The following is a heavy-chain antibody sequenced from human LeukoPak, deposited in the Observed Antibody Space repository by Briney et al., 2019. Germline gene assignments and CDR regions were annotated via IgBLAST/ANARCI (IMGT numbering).Heavy chain of an antibody. Sequence: PGGSLRLSCAASGFTLSSYEMNWVRLAPGKGLEWISYISRNGNSIYYEDSVKGRFTISIHSAKNSLYLQMNSLRAEDTAVYYCARGPYSSNCYFDYWGQGTLVTVAS. CDR1: GFTLSSYE. CDR2: ISRNGNSI. CDR3: ARGPYSSNCYFDY. D-gene: IGHD6-13*01. J-gene: IGHJ4*02. V-gene: IGHV3-48*03.